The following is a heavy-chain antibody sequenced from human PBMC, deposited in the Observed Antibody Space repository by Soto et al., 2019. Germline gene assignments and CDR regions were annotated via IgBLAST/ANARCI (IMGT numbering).Heavy chain of an antibody. CDR3: AREGDGYIPSPLYYYYGMDV. Sequence: SVKVSCKASGGTFSSYTISWVRQAPGQGLEWMGRIIPILGIANYAQKFQGRVTITADKSTSTAYMELSSLRSEDTAVYYCAREGDGYIPSPLYYYYGMDVWGQGTTVTVSS. V-gene: IGHV1-69*04. CDR1: GGTFSSYT. J-gene: IGHJ6*02. CDR2: IIPILGIA. D-gene: IGHD5-12*01.